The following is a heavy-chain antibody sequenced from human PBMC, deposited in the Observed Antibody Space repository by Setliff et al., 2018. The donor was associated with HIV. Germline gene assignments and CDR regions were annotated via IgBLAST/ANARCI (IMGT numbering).Heavy chain of an antibody. Sequence: SETLSLTCTVSGDSISSDDYYWSWVRQPPGKGLEWIGYIYYGGTTYYSPSLKSRVTISLKTSKNQFSLKLSSVTAADTAVYYCARASTGSAMVQDVLDIWGQGTMVTVSS. J-gene: IGHJ3*02. D-gene: IGHD5-18*01. CDR1: GDSISSDDYY. V-gene: IGHV4-30-4*08. CDR3: ARASTGSAMVQDVLDI. CDR2: IYYGGTT.